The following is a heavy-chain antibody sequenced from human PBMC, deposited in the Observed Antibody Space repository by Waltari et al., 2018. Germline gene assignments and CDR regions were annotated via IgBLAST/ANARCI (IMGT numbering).Heavy chain of an antibody. D-gene: IGHD4-4*01. V-gene: IGHV3-15*01. J-gene: IGHJ4*02. Sequence: DVQLVESGGDLVKPGGSLRLSCAASGFPVRKPRMGWVRSFPGKGLEWVGRIKSKNVGGAIDYAAPVKDRFTISRDDSRNMLYLQMNSLQIEDTAVYYCTTGKGSYSVTPQPLWVDYWGQGTLVTVSS. CDR1: GFPVRKPR. CDR2: IKSKNVGGAI. CDR3: TTGKGSYSVTPQPLWVDY.